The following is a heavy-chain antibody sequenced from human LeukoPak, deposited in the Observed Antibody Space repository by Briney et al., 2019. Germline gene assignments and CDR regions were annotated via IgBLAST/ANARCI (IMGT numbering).Heavy chain of an antibody. J-gene: IGHJ5*02. V-gene: IGHV4-39*01. CDR3: ARHVVGQQLVTGEWLDP. D-gene: IGHD6-13*01. CDR2: IYYSGST. Sequence: PSETLSLTCTVSGGSISSSSYYWGWIRQPPGKGLEWIGSIYYSGSTYCNPALKSRVTISVDTSKNQFSLKLSSVTAPATALYSGARHVVGQQLVTGEWLDPWRQGTLVSVPS. CDR1: GGSISSSSYY.